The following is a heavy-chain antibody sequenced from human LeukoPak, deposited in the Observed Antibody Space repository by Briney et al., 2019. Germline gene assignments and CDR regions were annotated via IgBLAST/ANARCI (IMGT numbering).Heavy chain of an antibody. CDR1: GFTFSSYA. V-gene: IGHV3-30-3*01. CDR2: ISYDGSTK. CDR3: AREISYDFWSGQDLDY. J-gene: IGHJ4*02. D-gene: IGHD3-3*01. Sequence: GGSLRLSCAASGFTFSSYAMHWVRQAPGKGLEWVAVISYDGSTKYYADSVKGRFTISRDNSKNTLYLQMNSLRAEDTAVYYCAREISYDFWSGQDLDYWGQGTLVTVSS.